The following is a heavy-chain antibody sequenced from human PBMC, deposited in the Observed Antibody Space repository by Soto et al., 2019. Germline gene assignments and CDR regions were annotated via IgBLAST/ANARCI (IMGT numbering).Heavy chain of an antibody. CDR2: IWYDGSNK. Sequence: PGGSLRLSCAASGFTFSSYGMRWVRQAPGKGLEWVAVIWYDGSNKYYADSVKGRFTISRDNSKNTLYLQMNSLRAGDTALYYCTKASSDRHHMDVWGQGTTVTVSS. V-gene: IGHV3-33*06. CDR1: GFTFSSYG. J-gene: IGHJ6*02. CDR3: TKASSDRHHMDV.